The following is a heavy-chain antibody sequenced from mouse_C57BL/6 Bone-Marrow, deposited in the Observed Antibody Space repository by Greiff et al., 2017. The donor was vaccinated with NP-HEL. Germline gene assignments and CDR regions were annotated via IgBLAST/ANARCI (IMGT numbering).Heavy chain of an antibody. D-gene: IGHD1-1*02. Sequence: EVQVVESGGDLVKPGGSLKLSCAASGFTFSSYGMSWVRQTPDKRLEWVATISSGGSYTYYPDSVKGRFTISRDNAKNTLYLQMSSLKSEDTAMYYCARYYAPENYFDCWGQGTTLTVSS. V-gene: IGHV5-6*01. CDR2: ISSGGSYT. CDR1: GFTFSSYG. CDR3: ARYYAPENYFDC. J-gene: IGHJ2*01.